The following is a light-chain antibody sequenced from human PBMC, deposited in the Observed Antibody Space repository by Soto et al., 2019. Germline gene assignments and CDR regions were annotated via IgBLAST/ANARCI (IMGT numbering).Light chain of an antibody. V-gene: IGLV1-47*01. CDR1: SSNIGSTS. CDR2: WNT. CDR3: AAWDDSLIAWV. J-gene: IGLJ3*02. Sequence: QPVLTQSPSASGTPGQRVTIPCSGSSSNIGSTSVSWFQQFPGTAPKLLIYWNTQRPSGVPDRFSGSKSGTSASLAISGLRSEDEADYYCAAWDDSLIAWVFGGGPSSPS.